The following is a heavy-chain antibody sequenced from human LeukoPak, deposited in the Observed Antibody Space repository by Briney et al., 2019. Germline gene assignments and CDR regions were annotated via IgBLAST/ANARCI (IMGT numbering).Heavy chain of an antibody. Sequence: GGSLRLSCAASGFTFSTYWMSWVRQVPGKGLEWGANIKQDGSEKYYVGSVKGRFTISRDNGKNSLYPQMNSLRGEDTALYYCARDKVAGSMAGSNFDYWGQGTLVTVSS. CDR1: GFTFSTYW. V-gene: IGHV3-7*01. CDR3: ARDKVAGSMAGSNFDY. CDR2: IKQDGSEK. J-gene: IGHJ4*02. D-gene: IGHD6-19*01.